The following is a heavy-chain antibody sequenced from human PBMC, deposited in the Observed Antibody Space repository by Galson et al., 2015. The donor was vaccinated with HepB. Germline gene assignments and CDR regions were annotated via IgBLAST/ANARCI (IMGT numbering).Heavy chain of an antibody. Sequence: SLRLSCAASGFTLNTYSMNWVRQAPGKGLEWISYISGSGTTINYADSVKGRFTIARDNTKNSVFLYMDILRAEDTAVYYCATRLDSLDGLYYYYYGLDVWGRGTTVIVSS. CDR3: ATRLDSLDGLYYYYYGLDV. V-gene: IGHV3-48*04. J-gene: IGHJ6*02. D-gene: IGHD3-9*01. CDR1: GFTLNTYS. CDR2: ISGSGTTI.